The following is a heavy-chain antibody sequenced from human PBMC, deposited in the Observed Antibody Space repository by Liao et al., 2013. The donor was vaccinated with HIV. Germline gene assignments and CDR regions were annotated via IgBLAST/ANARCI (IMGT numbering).Heavy chain of an antibody. J-gene: IGHJ4*02. CDR1: GVSITRYY. Sequence: QVQLQESGPGLVKPSATLSLTCNVSGVSITRYYWSWVRQPAGKGLEWIGRLQVTGSTDYNPSLKSRVTMSADTSKNQFSLKVTSVTAADTAVYYCTRDGVYWGQGVLVTVSS. V-gene: IGHV4-4*07. CDR2: LQVTGST. CDR3: TRDGVY. D-gene: IGHD3-3*01.